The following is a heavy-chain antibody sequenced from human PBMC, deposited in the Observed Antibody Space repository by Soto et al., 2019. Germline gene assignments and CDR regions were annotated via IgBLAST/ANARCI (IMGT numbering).Heavy chain of an antibody. V-gene: IGHV5-51*01. CDR3: ARHMARYYYGMDV. J-gene: IGHJ6*02. CDR2: IYPGDSET. D-gene: IGHD3-10*01. CDR1: GYSFTSYW. Sequence: GESLKISCKVSGYSFTSYWIGWVRQMPGKGLEWMGIIYPGDSETRYSPSFQGQVTISVDKSINTAYLQWSSLKASDTAMYYCARHMARYYYGMDVWGQGTTVTVSS.